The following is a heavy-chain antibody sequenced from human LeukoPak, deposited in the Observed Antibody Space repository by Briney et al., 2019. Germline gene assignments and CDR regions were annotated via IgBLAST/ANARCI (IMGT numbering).Heavy chain of an antibody. J-gene: IGHJ6*03. CDR3: ATGRGYSYGWGYYYMDV. CDR1: GYTLTVLS. D-gene: IGHD5-18*01. Sequence: ASVKVSCKVSGYTLTVLSMHWVRQAPGKGLEWMGGFDPEDGETIYAQKFQGRVTMTEDTSTDTAYMELSSLRSEDTAVYYCATGRGYSYGWGYYYMDVWGKGTTVTVSS. V-gene: IGHV1-24*01. CDR2: FDPEDGET.